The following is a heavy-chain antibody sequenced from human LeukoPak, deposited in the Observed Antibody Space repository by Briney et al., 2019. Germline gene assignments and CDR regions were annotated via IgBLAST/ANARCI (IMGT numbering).Heavy chain of an antibody. D-gene: IGHD5-18*01. Sequence: ASVKVSCKASGGTFSNYAINCVRQAPGQGLEWLGRITPILGLINYAQKFQGRVTITADKSTSTGYMEVTGLSSDDTAIYYCARGRGSRTGYNGDYLDYWGQGTLVTVSS. J-gene: IGHJ4*02. CDR2: ITPILGLI. V-gene: IGHV1-69*04. CDR1: GGTFSNYA. CDR3: ARGRGSRTGYNGDYLDY.